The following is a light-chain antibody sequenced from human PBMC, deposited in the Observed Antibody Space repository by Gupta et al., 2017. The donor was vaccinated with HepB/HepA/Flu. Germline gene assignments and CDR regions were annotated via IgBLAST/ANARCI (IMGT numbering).Light chain of an antibody. V-gene: IGLV6-57*03. CDR2: EDN. CDR3: QSYDSGNLYGV. J-gene: IGLJ2*01. Sequence: NFMLTQPHSVSESPGKTVTISCTRSSGSIASNYVQWYQQRPGSAPTTVIYEDNQRPSGVPDRFSGSIDSSSNSASLTISGLKTEDEADYYCQSYDSGNLYGVFGGGTKLTVL. CDR1: SGSIASNY.